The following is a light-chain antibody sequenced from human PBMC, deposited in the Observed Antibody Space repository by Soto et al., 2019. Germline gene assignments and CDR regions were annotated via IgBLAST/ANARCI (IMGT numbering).Light chain of an antibody. CDR2: DVS. CDR1: SSDIGVYNY. CDR3: SSYTSNSTLV. J-gene: IGLJ1*01. Sequence: QSALTQPASVSGSPGQSITVSCTGTSSDIGVYNYVSWYQQHPGKAPKVMMYDVSNRPSGVSNRFSGSKSGNTASLTISGLQADDEADYYCSSYTSNSTLVFGTGTKLTVL. V-gene: IGLV2-14*01.